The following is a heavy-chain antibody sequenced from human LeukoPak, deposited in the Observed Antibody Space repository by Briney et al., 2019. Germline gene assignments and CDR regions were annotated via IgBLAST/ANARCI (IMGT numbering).Heavy chain of an antibody. V-gene: IGHV4-59*01. CDR2: IYYSGST. J-gene: IGHJ4*02. Sequence: PSETLSLTCTVSGGSISSYYWSWIRQPPEKGLEWIGYIYYSGSTNYRPSLKSRVTISVDTSKNQFSLKLSSVTAADTAIYYCARGTGSNRFDYWGQGTLVTVSS. D-gene: IGHD3-10*01. CDR1: GGSISSYY. CDR3: ARGTGSNRFDY.